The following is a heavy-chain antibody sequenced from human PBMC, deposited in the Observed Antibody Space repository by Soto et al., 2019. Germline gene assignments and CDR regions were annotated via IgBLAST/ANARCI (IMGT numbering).Heavy chain of an antibody. Sequence: GGSLRLSCAASGFTFSSYAMSWVRQAPGKGLEWVSAISGSGGSTYYADSVKGRFTISRDNAKNSLYLQMNSLRAEDTAVYYCAREGYCTNGVCYFGLDYWGQGTLVTVSS. V-gene: IGHV3-23*01. CDR2: ISGSGGST. CDR1: GFTFSSYA. D-gene: IGHD2-8*01. CDR3: AREGYCTNGVCYFGLDY. J-gene: IGHJ4*02.